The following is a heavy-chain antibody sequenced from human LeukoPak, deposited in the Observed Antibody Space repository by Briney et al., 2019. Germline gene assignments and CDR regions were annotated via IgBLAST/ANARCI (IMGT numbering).Heavy chain of an antibody. CDR2: IYPGDSDT. D-gene: IGHD3-10*01. Sequence: GESLKISCKGSGYSFTSCWIGWVRQMPGKGLEWMGIIYPGDSDTRYSPSFQGQVTISADKSISTAYLQWSSLKASDTAMYYCARQGKITMVRGGDYYFDYWGQGTLVTVSS. CDR3: ARQGKITMVRGGDYYFDY. CDR1: GYSFTSCW. J-gene: IGHJ4*02. V-gene: IGHV5-51*01.